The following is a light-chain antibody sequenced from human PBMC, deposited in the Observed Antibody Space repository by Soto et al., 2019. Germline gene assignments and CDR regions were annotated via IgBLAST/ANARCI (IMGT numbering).Light chain of an antibody. CDR2: EVS. CDR1: SSDFGGYNY. J-gene: IGLJ1*01. CDR3: SSYTATRGV. V-gene: IGLV2-14*03. Sequence: QSALTQPASVSGSPGQSLTISCTGTSSDFGGYNYVSWYQQHPGKAPKLMIYEVSNRPSGVSNRFSGSKSGNTASLTISGLQAEDEADYYCSSYTATRGVFGTGTKLTVL.